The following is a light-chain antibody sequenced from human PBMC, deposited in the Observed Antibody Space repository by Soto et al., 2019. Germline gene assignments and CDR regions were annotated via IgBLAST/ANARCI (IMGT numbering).Light chain of an antibody. J-gene: IGKJ4*01. CDR2: TAS. CDR1: QSISSW. CDR3: QQYNSSPGT. Sequence: DIPMTQSPSTLSASVGDRVTITCRASQSISSWLASYQQKPGKAPKLLISTASSLESGVPSRFSGSGSGTEFTLTISSLQPDDVATYYCQQYNSSPGTFGGGTKVEIK. V-gene: IGKV1-5*03.